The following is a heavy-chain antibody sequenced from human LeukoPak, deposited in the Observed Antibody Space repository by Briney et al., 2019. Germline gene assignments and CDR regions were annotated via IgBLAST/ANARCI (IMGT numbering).Heavy chain of an antibody. Sequence: SQTLSLTCTVSGGSISSGGYYWSWIRQHPGKGLEWIGYIYYSGSTYYNPSLKSRVTISVDTSKNQFSLKLSSVTAADTAVYYCARAAWPQMWLLRSPYFDYWGQGTLVTVSS. CDR2: IYYSGST. CDR3: ARAAWPQMWLLRSPYFDY. D-gene: IGHD3-22*01. CDR1: GGSISSGGYY. V-gene: IGHV4-31*03. J-gene: IGHJ4*02.